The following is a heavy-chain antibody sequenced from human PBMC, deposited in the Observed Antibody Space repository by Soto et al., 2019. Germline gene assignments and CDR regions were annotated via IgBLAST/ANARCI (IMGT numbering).Heavy chain of an antibody. V-gene: IGHV1-18*04. CDR3: AREILSPDFYFHGMDV. CDR2: ISAKKGNT. Sequence: QGQLVQSGAEVKKPGASVKVSCKASGYTFTSYGIIWVRHAPGQGLEWMGWISAKKGNTKYAQKFQGRVTMTTDTSTSTAYMELRSLRSDDTAVYYCAREILSPDFYFHGMDVWGQGTTVTVSS. J-gene: IGHJ6*02. D-gene: IGHD2-15*01. CDR1: GYTFTSYG.